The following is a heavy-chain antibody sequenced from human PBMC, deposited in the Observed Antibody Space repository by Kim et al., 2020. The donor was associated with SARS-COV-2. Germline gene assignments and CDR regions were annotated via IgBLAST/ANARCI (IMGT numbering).Heavy chain of an antibody. CDR2: INHSGST. V-gene: IGHV4-34*01. D-gene: IGHD3-10*01. CDR1: GGSFSGYY. J-gene: IGHJ4*02. CDR3: ARGYTMVRGGVDY. Sequence: SETLSLTCAVYGGSFSGYYWSWIRQPPGKGLEWIGEINHSGSTNYNPSLKSRVTISVDTSKNQFSLKLSSVTAADTAVYYCARGYTMVRGGVDYWGQGTLVTVSS.